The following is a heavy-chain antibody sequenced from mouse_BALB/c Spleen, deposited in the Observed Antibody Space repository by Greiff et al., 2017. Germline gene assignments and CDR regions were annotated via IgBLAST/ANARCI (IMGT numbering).Heavy chain of an antibody. CDR1: GYTFTSYY. Sequence: VQLQQSGAELVKPGASVKLSCKASGYTFTSYYMYWVKQRPGQGLEWIGEINPSNGGTNFNEKFESKATLTVDKSSSTAYMQLSSLTSEDSAVYYCTRSRYGNYYAMDYWGQGTSVTVSS. J-gene: IGHJ4*01. CDR3: TRSRYGNYYAMDY. D-gene: IGHD2-10*02. V-gene: IGHV1S81*02. CDR2: INPSNGGT.